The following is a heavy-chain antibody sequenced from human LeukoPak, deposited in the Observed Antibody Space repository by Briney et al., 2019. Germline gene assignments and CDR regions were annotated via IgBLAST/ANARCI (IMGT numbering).Heavy chain of an antibody. CDR2: IYSGGST. Sequence: PGGSLRLSCAASGFTVSSNYMSWVRKAQGKGLEWVSVIYSGGSTYYADSVKGRFTISRDNSRNTLYLQVNSLRAEDTAVYYCARDPGYWGQGTLVTVSS. J-gene: IGHJ4*02. CDR1: GFTVSSNY. V-gene: IGHV3-53*01. CDR3: ARDPGY.